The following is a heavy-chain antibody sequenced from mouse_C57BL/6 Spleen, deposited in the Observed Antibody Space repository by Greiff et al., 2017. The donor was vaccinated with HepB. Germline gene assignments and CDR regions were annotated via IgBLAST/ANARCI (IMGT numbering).Heavy chain of an antibody. J-gene: IGHJ3*01. CDR3: ARENYGGAY. D-gene: IGHD1-1*01. CDR2: IDPSDSYT. V-gene: IGHV1-59*01. Sequence: QVQLQQPGAELVRPGTSVKLSCKASGYTFTSYWMHWVKQRPGQGLEWIGVIDPSDSYTNYNQKFKGKATLTVDTSSSTAYMQLSSLTSEDSAVYYCARENYGGAYWGQGTLVTVSA. CDR1: GYTFTSYW.